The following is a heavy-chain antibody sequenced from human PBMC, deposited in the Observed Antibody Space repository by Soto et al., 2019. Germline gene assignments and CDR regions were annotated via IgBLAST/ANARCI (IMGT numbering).Heavy chain of an antibody. V-gene: IGHV3-48*01. CDR2: ISSTGSAI. J-gene: IGHJ6*02. CDR3: ARDVDGV. CDR1: GFTFSTYS. Sequence: EVQLVESGGGLVQPGGSLRLSCAASGFTFSTYSMNWVRQAPGKGLEWVSFISSTGSAIFYTDSVKGRFTISRDNAKNSLVLQMNSLRAEDTAVYYCARDVDGVWGQGTTVTVSS.